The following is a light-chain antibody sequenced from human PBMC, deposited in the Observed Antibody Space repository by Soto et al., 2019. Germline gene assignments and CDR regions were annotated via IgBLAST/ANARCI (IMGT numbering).Light chain of an antibody. CDR1: QIVSSAY. CDR3: QQYGTSSLT. CDR2: DAS. V-gene: IGKV3-20*01. J-gene: IGKJ1*01. Sequence: EIVLTQSPGTLSLSPGESATLSCRASQIVSSAYVAWYQQKPGQAPKLLTYDASRRASGTPDRFSGSGAGTDYTLTISRLEPEDFAVYYCQQYGTSSLTFGQGTKVEIK.